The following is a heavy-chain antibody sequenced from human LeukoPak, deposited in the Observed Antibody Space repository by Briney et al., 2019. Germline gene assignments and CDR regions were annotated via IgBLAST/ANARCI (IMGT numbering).Heavy chain of an antibody. Sequence: GGSLRLSCAASGFTVSSNYMSWVRQAPGKGLEWVSVIYSGGSTYYADSVKGRFTISRGNSKNTLYLQMNSLRAEDTAVYYCAREGGYYDILTGYYRPDAFDIWGQGTMVTVSS. CDR1: GFTVSSNY. J-gene: IGHJ3*02. CDR3: AREGGYYDILTGYYRPDAFDI. CDR2: IYSGGST. V-gene: IGHV3-53*01. D-gene: IGHD3-9*01.